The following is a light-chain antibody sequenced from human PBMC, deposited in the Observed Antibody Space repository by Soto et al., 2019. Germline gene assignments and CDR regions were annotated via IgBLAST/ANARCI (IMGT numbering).Light chain of an antibody. Sequence: EIVLTQAPGTLSLSPGDRATLSCRASQRVSSSYFAWYQQKPGQAPRLLIYGASRRATGIPGRFSGSGSGTDFTLTISRLEPEDFAVYYCQKYGRSPFTFGPGTKVDIQ. J-gene: IGKJ3*01. V-gene: IGKV3-20*01. CDR1: QRVSSSY. CDR3: QKYGRSPFT. CDR2: GAS.